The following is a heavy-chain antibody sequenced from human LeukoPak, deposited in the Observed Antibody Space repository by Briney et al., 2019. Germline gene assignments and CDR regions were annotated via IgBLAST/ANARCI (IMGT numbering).Heavy chain of an antibody. J-gene: IGHJ4*02. V-gene: IGHV3-43*02. Sequence: PGGFLRLSCVASGLPIADFAMRWVRRAPGKGLEWVSLISGDGVTTFYADSVKGRFSISRDNSKNSLSLEMNSLRTEDTAMYYCARESGKFDYWGQGTLVAVSS. CDR1: GLPIADFA. CDR3: ARESGKFDY. CDR2: ISGDGVTT.